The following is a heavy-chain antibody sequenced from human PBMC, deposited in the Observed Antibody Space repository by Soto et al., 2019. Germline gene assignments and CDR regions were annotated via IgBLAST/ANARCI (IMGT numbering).Heavy chain of an antibody. V-gene: IGHV3-30*18. Sequence: PGGSLRLSCTASGFTLSSYCMHWVRQAPGKGLEWVAVISYDGSNKYYADSVKGRFTISRDNSKNTLYLQMNSLRAEDTAVYYCAKDKGQQLDYYYYYGMDVWGQGTTVTVSS. CDR3: AKDKGQQLDYYYYYGMDV. J-gene: IGHJ6*02. CDR1: GFTLSSYC. CDR2: ISYDGSNK. D-gene: IGHD6-13*01.